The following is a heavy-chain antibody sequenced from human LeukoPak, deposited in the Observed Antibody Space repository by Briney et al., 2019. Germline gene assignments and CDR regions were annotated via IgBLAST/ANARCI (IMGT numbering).Heavy chain of an antibody. CDR3: ARSTGSSSWGVDY. CDR2: IYPGDSDT. CDR1: GYSFTSHW. J-gene: IGHJ4*02. Sequence: GESLKISCKGSGYSFTSHWIGWVRQMPGKGLEWMGIIYPGDSDTRYSPSLQGQVTISADKSISTAYLQWSSLKASDTAMYYCARSTGSSSWGVDYWGQGTLVTVSS. D-gene: IGHD6-13*01. V-gene: IGHV5-51*01.